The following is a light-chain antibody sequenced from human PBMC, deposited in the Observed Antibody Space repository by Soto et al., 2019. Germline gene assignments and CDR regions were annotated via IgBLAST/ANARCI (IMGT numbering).Light chain of an antibody. V-gene: IGKV1-39*01. CDR2: AAS. CDR1: QSISSY. J-gene: IGKJ5*01. Sequence: DIQMTQSPSSLSASVRDRVTITCRASQSISSYLNWYQQKPGKAPKLLIYAASSLQSGVPSRFSGSGSGTDFTLTISSLQPEDFATYYCQQSYSTHQVTFGQGTRLEIK. CDR3: QQSYSTHQVT.